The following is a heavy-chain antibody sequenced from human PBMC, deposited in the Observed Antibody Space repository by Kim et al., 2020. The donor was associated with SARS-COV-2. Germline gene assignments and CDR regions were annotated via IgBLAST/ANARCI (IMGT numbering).Heavy chain of an antibody. J-gene: IGHJ5*02. CDR3: TRAGLLWFGELIWFDP. CDR2: IRSKAYGGTT. CDR1: GFTFGDYA. D-gene: IGHD3-10*01. V-gene: IGHV3-49*03. Sequence: GGSLRLSCTASGFTFGDYAMSWFRQAPGKGLEWVGFIRSKAYGGTTEYAASVKGRFTISRDDSKSIAYLQMNSLKTEDTAVYYCTRAGLLWFGELIWFDPWGQGTLVTVSS.